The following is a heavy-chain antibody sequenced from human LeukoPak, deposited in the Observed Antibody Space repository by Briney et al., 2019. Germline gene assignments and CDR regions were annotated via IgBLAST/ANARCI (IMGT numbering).Heavy chain of an antibody. CDR2: ISSSSSYI. CDR1: GFTFSSYS. V-gene: IGHV3-21*01. CDR3: ARDPDSGYDWHYYGMGV. J-gene: IGHJ6*02. D-gene: IGHD5-12*01. Sequence: GGSLRLSCAASGFTFSSYSMNWVRQAPGKGLEWVSSISSSSSYIYYADSVKGRFTISRDNAKNSLYLQMNSLRAEDTAVYYCARDPDSGYDWHYYGMGVWGQGTTVTVSS.